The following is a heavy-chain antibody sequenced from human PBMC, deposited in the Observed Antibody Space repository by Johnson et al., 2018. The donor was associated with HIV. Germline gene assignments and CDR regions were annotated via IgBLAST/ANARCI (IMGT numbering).Heavy chain of an antibody. V-gene: IGHV3-30-3*01. Sequence: QVQLVESGGGVVQPGRSLRLSCAASGFSFSDSAMHWVRQAPGKGLEWVAVISFDGRTIYYANSVKGRFTISSDNAKNSLYLQMNSLGAEDTAVYYCARSPEIGDRLWRAFDVWGKGTMVTVSS. D-gene: IGHD4-17*01. CDR1: GFSFSDSA. CDR2: ISFDGRTI. CDR3: ARSPEIGDRLWRAFDV. J-gene: IGHJ3*01.